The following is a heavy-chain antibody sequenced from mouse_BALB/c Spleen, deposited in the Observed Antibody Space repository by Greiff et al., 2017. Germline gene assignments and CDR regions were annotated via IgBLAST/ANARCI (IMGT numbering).Heavy chain of an antibody. CDR2: INPYNGGT. J-gene: IGHJ4*01. D-gene: IGHD4-1*01. CDR3: ARGWDDAMDY. CDR1: GYTFTSYV. V-gene: IGHV1-14*01. Sequence: VQLQQSGPELVKPGASVKMSCKASGYTFTSYVMHWVKQKPGQGLEWIGYINPYNGGTSYNQKFKGKATLTVDKSSSTAFMHLNSLTSEDSAVYYCARGWDDAMDYWGQGTSVTVSS.